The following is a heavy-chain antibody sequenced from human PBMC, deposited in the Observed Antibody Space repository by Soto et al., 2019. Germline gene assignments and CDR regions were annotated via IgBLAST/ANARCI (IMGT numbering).Heavy chain of an antibody. CDR1: GGTFSSYA. V-gene: IGHV1-69*13. CDR3: ARAPYYYDSSGFSPFDY. D-gene: IGHD3-22*01. Sequence: SVKVSCKASGGTFSSYAISWVRQAPGQGLEWMGGIIPIFGTANYAQKFQGRVTITADESTSTAYMELSSLRSEDTAVYYCARAPYYYDSSGFSPFDYWGQGTLVTVSS. J-gene: IGHJ4*02. CDR2: IIPIFGTA.